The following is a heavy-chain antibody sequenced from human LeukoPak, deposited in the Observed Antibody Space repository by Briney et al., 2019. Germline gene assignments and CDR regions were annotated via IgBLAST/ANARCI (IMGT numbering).Heavy chain of an antibody. Sequence: GGSLRLSCAASGFTFRSYWMQWVRQAPGKGLVWVSRINSDGSTRSYADSMKGRFTISRDNAQNMLYLQMNSLRAEDTAVYYCARDQVFDFWGQGTLVTVSS. CDR2: INSDGSTR. V-gene: IGHV3-74*01. J-gene: IGHJ5*01. CDR1: GFTFRSYW. CDR3: ARDQVFDF.